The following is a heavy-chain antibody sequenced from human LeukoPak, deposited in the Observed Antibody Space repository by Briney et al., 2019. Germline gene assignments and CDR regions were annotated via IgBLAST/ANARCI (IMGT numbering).Heavy chain of an antibody. Sequence: ASVNVSCKASGYTFTNYAIHWVRQAPGQRLEWMGWINAGNGNTKHSQKFQDRVTITRDTSASTAYMELSSLRSEDTAVYYCARGGGYSGYDATDYWGQGTLVTASS. V-gene: IGHV1-3*01. J-gene: IGHJ4*02. CDR2: INAGNGNT. CDR1: GYTFTNYA. D-gene: IGHD5-12*01. CDR3: ARGGGYSGYDATDY.